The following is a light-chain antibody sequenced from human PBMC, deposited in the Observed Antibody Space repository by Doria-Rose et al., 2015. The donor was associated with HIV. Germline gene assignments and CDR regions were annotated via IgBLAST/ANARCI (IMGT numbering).Light chain of an antibody. V-gene: IGKV1-17*01. CDR3: LQHNSYPPT. CDR2: VGS. J-gene: IGKJ1*01. CDR1: QDIRSD. Sequence: DIQMTQSPSSLSASVGDRATITCRASQDIRSDLGWFQQKPGQAPKRLIFVGSTLHAGVPTRFSGSGSGTEFTLTISSLQPEDFATYYCLQHNSYPPTFGQGTKVAMK.